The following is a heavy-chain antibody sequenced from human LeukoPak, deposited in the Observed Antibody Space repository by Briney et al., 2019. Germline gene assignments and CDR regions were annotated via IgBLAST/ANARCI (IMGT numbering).Heavy chain of an antibody. CDR1: GGSISTSNYY. J-gene: IGHJ2*01. V-gene: IGHV4-39*07. D-gene: IGHD3-9*01. CDR2: IYHSGST. Sequence: PSETLSLTCTVSGGSISTSNYYWGWIRQPPGKGLEWIGEIYHSGSTNYNPSLKSRVTISVDKSKTQFSLKLSSVTAADTAVYYCARELSYYDILTGAGNWYFDLWGRGTLVTVSS. CDR3: ARELSYYDILTGAGNWYFDL.